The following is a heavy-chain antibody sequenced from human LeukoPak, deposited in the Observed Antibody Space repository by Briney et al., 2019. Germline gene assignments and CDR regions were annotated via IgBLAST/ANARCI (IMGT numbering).Heavy chain of an antibody. J-gene: IGHJ4*02. V-gene: IGHV4-34*01. Sequence: KPSETLSLTCAVYVGSCSGYYGSWLRQPPGKGLEWIGESNHSGSTNYNPSLKSRVTISVDTSKNQFSLQLGSVTAADTAVYYCARDRYGGYFDYWGQGTLVTVSS. CDR3: ARDRYGGYFDY. CDR2: SNHSGST. D-gene: IGHD3-10*01. CDR1: VGSCSGYY.